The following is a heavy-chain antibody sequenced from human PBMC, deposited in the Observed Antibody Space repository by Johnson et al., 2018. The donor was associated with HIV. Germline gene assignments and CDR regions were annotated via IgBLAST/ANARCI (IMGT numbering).Heavy chain of an antibody. Sequence: QVQLVESGGGVVQPGRSLRLSCAASGFTFSSYAMHWVRQAPGKGLEWVAVISYDGSNKYYADSVKGRFTISRDNSKNTLYLQMNSLRAEDTAVYYCARPDIVVVVANAFDIWGQVTMVTVSS. D-gene: IGHD2-15*01. CDR1: GFTFSSYA. CDR3: ARPDIVVVVANAFDI. V-gene: IGHV3-30-3*01. CDR2: ISYDGSNK. J-gene: IGHJ3*02.